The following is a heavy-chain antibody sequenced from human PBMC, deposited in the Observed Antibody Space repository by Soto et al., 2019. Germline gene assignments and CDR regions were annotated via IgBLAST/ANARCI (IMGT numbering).Heavy chain of an antibody. V-gene: IGHV3-30*18. Sequence: GGSLRLSCAASGFTFSSYGMHWVRQAPGKGLELVAVISYDGSNKYYADSVKGRFTISRDNSKNTLYLQMNSLRAEDTAVYYCAKDLYLRAVAQVDYWGQGTLVTVSS. CDR2: ISYDGSNK. CDR1: GFTFSSYG. J-gene: IGHJ4*02. CDR3: AKDLYLRAVAQVDY. D-gene: IGHD6-19*01.